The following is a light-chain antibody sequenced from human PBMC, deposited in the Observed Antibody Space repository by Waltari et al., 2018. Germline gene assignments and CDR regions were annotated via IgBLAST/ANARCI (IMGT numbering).Light chain of an antibody. CDR3: YSTDSSDTHRV. J-gene: IGLJ3*02. Sequence: SYELTQPPSVSVSPGQAARITCPGDALPTNYAYWYQQKSGQAPVLVIYEDSKRPSGIPERFSGSSSGTTATLTLSGAQVEDEGDYYCYSTDSSDTHRVFGGGTKLTVL. CDR2: EDS. V-gene: IGLV3-10*01. CDR1: ALPTNY.